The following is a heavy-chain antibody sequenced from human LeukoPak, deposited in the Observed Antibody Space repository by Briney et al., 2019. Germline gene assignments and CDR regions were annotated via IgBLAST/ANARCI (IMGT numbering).Heavy chain of an antibody. V-gene: IGHV3-30*18. J-gene: IGHJ4*02. D-gene: IGHD3-10*01. CDR2: ISYDGSNK. CDR1: GFTFSSYG. Sequence: GGSLRLSCAASGFTFSSYGMHWVRQAPGKGLEWVAVISYDGSNKYYADSVKGRFTISRDNSKNTLYLQMNSLRAEDTAVYYCAKGGLLWFGESYFDYWGQGTLVTASS. CDR3: AKGGLLWFGESYFDY.